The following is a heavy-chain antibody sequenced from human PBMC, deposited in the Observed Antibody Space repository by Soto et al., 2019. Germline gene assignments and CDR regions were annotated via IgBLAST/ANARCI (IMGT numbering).Heavy chain of an antibody. V-gene: IGHV1-69*02. CDR1: GGTFSSYT. Sequence: VQLVQSGTEVKKPGSSVRFSGKASGGTFSSYTISWVRQAPGQGLEWMGRIIPILGIANYAQKFQGRVTITADKSTSTAYMELSSLRSEDTAVYYCARGGAGYCSGGSCYALNYYYYGMDVWGQGTTVTVSS. CDR2: IIPILGIA. D-gene: IGHD2-15*01. J-gene: IGHJ6*02. CDR3: ARGGAGYCSGGSCYALNYYYYGMDV.